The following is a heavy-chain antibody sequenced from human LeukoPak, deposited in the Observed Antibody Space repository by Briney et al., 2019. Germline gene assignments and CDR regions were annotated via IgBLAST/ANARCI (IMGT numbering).Heavy chain of an antibody. V-gene: IGHV1-18*01. Sequence: ASVKVSCKASGYTFTSYGISWVRQAPGQGLEWMGWISAYNGNTHYAQKLQGRVTMTTDTSTSTVYMELRSLRSEDTAVYYCARDRSIVVVVAAQKWDAFDIWGQGTMVTVFS. D-gene: IGHD2-15*01. CDR2: ISAYNGNT. CDR1: GYTFTSYG. CDR3: ARDRSIVVVVAAQKWDAFDI. J-gene: IGHJ3*02.